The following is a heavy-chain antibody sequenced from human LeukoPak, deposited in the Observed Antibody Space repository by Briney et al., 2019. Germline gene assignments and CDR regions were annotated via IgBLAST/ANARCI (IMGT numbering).Heavy chain of an antibody. J-gene: IGHJ4*02. V-gene: IGHV1-2*02. D-gene: IGHD4-23*01. Sequence: ASVKVSCKASGGTFSSYAISWVRQAPGQGLEWMGWINPNSGGTNYAQKFQGRVTMTRDTSISTAYMELSRLRSDDTAVYYCARGRYGGNSGIDYWGQGTLVTVSS. CDR2: INPNSGGT. CDR3: ARGRYGGNSGIDY. CDR1: GGTFSSYA.